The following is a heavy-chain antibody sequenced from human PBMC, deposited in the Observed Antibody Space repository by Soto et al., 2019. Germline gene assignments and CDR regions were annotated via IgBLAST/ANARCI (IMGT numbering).Heavy chain of an antibody. J-gene: IGHJ4*02. Sequence: GGSLRLSCAASGLTFSSYAMSWVRQAPGKGLEWVSAISGSGGSTYYADSVKGRFTISRDNSNNTLYLQMNSLRAEDTAVYYCAKDPTSYDSSAQFDSWGQGTLVTVSS. CDR1: GLTFSSYA. CDR2: ISGSGGST. CDR3: AKDPTSYDSSAQFDS. V-gene: IGHV3-23*01. D-gene: IGHD3-22*01.